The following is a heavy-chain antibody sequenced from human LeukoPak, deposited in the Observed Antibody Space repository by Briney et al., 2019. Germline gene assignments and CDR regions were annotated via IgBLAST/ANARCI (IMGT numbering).Heavy chain of an antibody. CDR1: GYTFTGYY. CDR2: INPNSGGT. D-gene: IGHD2-2*01. CDR3: ARDSRYCSSTSCYPIYYYYYGMDV. V-gene: IGHV1-2*02. Sequence: ASVKVSCKASGYTFTGYYMHWVRQAPGQGLEWMGWINPNSGGTNYAQKFQGRVTMTRDTSISTAYMELSRLRSDDTAVYYCARDSRYCSSTSCYPIYYYYYGMDVWGQGTTVTASS. J-gene: IGHJ6*02.